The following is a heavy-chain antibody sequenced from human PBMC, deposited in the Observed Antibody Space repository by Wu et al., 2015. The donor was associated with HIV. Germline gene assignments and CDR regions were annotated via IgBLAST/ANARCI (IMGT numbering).Heavy chain of an antibody. D-gene: IGHD3-10*01. CDR2: ISPYDGDT. CDR1: GSTFRGYD. Sequence: HVQLVQSGAEVKKPGSSVKVSCKAPGSTFRGYDVNWVRQAPGQGLEWMGWISPYDGDTNYAQKFQDRLIMTTDSSTNTAYMELRSLRSDDTAVYYCLRELGVDEWLGVYWGQGTLVTVSS. J-gene: IGHJ4*02. V-gene: IGHV1-18*04. CDR3: LRELGVDEWLGVY.